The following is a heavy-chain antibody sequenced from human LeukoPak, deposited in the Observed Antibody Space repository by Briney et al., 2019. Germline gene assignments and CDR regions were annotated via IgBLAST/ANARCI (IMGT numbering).Heavy chain of an antibody. Sequence: GGSLRLSCAASGFTFSDHLMDWVRQAPGKGLEWVGRIRKKANSYTTEYAASVKGGFTISRDDSKNSLYLQMNSLRAEDTALYYCVRDQGGSGDHWGQGTLVTVSS. CDR1: GFTFSDHL. V-gene: IGHV3-72*01. J-gene: IGHJ4*02. CDR3: VRDQGGSGDH. D-gene: IGHD3-10*01. CDR2: IRKKANSYTT.